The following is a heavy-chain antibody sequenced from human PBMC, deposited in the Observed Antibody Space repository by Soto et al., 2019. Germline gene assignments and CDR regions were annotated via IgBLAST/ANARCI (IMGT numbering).Heavy chain of an antibody. Sequence: QVQLVQSGAEVNKPGASVKVSCKASGYTFTDRYLHWVRQVPGQGLEWMGWINPKSGGISKAQKFQGRVTMTRDTSNSTAYMELKRLRSDDTAVYYCAITSEYRLVGALDYWGQGTRVTVSS. CDR1: GYTFTDRY. CDR2: INPKSGGI. D-gene: IGHD1-26*01. V-gene: IGHV1-2*02. J-gene: IGHJ4*02. CDR3: AITSEYRLVGALDY.